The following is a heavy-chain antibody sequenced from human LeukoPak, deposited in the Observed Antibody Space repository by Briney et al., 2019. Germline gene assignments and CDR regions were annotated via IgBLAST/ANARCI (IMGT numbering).Heavy chain of an antibody. D-gene: IGHD1-26*01. V-gene: IGHV1-24*01. CDR1: GFTFSSYA. J-gene: IGHJ4*02. CDR3: ATGGSYVAAGCGY. Sequence: PGGSLRLSCAASGFTFSSYAMHWVRQAPGKGLEWMGGFDPEDGETIYAQKFQGRVTMTEDTSTDTAYMELSSLRSEDTAVYYCATGGSYVAAGCGYWGQGTLVTVSS. CDR2: FDPEDGET.